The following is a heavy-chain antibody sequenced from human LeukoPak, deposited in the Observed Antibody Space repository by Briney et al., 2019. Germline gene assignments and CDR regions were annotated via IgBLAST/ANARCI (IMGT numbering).Heavy chain of an antibody. V-gene: IGHV4-39*07. CDR3: AGSSGWYLDY. J-gene: IGHJ4*02. D-gene: IGHD6-19*01. CDR2: IYYSGST. CDR1: GGSISSSSYY. Sequence: SSETLSLTCTVSGGSISSSSYYWGWIRQPPGKGLEWIGSIYYSGSTYYNPSLKSRVTISVDTSKNQFSLKLSSVTAADTAVYYCAGSSGWYLDYWGQGTLVTVSS.